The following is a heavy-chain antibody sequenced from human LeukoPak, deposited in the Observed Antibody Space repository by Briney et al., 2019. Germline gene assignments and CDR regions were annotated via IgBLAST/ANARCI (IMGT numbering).Heavy chain of an antibody. Sequence: SQTLSFTCTVSGGSISSGDYYWSWIRQPPGKGLEWIGYIYYSGSTYYNPSLKSRVTISVDTSKNQFSLKLSSVTAADTAVYYCARDRFWSGYTYFDYWGQGTLVTVSS. CDR1: GGSISSGDYY. J-gene: IGHJ4*02. V-gene: IGHV4-30-4*08. CDR3: ARDRFWSGYTYFDY. D-gene: IGHD3-3*01. CDR2: IYYSGST.